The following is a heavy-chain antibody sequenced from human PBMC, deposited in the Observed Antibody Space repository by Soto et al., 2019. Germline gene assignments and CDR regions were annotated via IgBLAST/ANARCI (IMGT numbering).Heavy chain of an antibody. CDR1: GYTFTGYY. Sequence: QVQLVQSGAEVKKPGASVKVSCKASGYTFTGYYMHWVRQAPGQGLERMGWINPNSGGTNYAQKFQGRVTMTRDTSISTAYMELSRLRADDTAVYYCARDPRIYSSGLYGMDVWGQGTTVTVSS. CDR2: INPNSGGT. CDR3: ARDPRIYSSGLYGMDV. V-gene: IGHV1-2*02. D-gene: IGHD6-19*01. J-gene: IGHJ6*02.